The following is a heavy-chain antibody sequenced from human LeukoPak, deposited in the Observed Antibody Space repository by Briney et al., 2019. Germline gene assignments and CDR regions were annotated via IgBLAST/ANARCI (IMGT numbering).Heavy chain of an antibody. CDR1: GGSFSGYY. CDR3: ARGRRDGYNSFFDY. V-gene: IGHV4-34*01. Sequence: SETLSLTCAVYGGSFSGYYWSWIRQPPGKGLEWIGEINHSGSTNYNPSLKSRVTISVDTSKNQFSLKLSSVTAADTAVYYCARGRRDGYNSFFDYWGQGTLVTVSS. CDR2: INHSGST. D-gene: IGHD5-24*01. J-gene: IGHJ4*02.